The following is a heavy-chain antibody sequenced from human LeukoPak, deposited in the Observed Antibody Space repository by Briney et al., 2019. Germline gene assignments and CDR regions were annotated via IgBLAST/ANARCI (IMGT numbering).Heavy chain of an antibody. CDR1: GFMFDDYA. J-gene: IGHJ4*02. V-gene: IGHV3-43*02. Sequence: GGSLRISCAASGFMFDDYAMHWGRQVPGRGLEWVSLIGGDAVSSFYTDSVKGRFTISRDNNNSSLSLQMRRLTTEDTAFYYCVREQFSHTSNYFDNWGQGILVTVS. D-gene: IGHD5-24*01. CDR2: IGGDAVSS. CDR3: VREQFSHTSNYFDN.